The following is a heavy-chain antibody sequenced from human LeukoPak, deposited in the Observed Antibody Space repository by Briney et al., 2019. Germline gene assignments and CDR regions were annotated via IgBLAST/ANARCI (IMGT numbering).Heavy chain of an antibody. D-gene: IGHD3-16*01. CDR3: ATVGPSGGVDY. Sequence: PGGSLRLSCAASGFTFDDYAMRWVRQAPGKGLEWVSLISGDGGSTYYADSVKGRFTISRDNSKNSLYLQMNSLRTEDTALYYCATVGPSGGVDYWGQGTLVTVSS. CDR1: GFTFDDYA. V-gene: IGHV3-43*02. J-gene: IGHJ4*02. CDR2: ISGDGGST.